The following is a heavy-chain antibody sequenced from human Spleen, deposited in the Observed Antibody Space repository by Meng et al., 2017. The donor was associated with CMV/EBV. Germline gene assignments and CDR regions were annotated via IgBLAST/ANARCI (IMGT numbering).Heavy chain of an antibody. CDR3: ARDRANRISIFGVVFRDGMDV. D-gene: IGHD3-3*01. V-gene: IGHV1-2*02. CDR2: INPNNGGT. Sequence: ASVKVSCKASGYTFTGYYLHWVRQAPGQGLEWMGWINPNNGGTNYAQKFQGNVTMTRDTSISTAYMELSRLRSDDTAVYYCARDRANRISIFGVVFRDGMDVWGQGTTDTVSS. CDR1: GYTFTGYY. J-gene: IGHJ6*02.